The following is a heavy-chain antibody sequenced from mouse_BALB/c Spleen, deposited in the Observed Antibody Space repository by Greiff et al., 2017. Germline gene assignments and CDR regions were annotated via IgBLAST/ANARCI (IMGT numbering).Heavy chain of an antibody. CDR3: TRREGNPLYYAMDY. CDR2: INPSNGGT. CDR1: GYTFTSYY. D-gene: IGHD2-1*01. Sequence: QVQLQQSGAELVKPGASVKLSCKASGYTFTSYYMYWVKQRPGQGLEWIGEINPSNGGTNFNEKFKSKATLTVDKSSSTAYMQLSSLTSEDSAVYYCTRREGNPLYYAMDYWGQGTSVTVSS. J-gene: IGHJ4*01. V-gene: IGHV1S81*02.